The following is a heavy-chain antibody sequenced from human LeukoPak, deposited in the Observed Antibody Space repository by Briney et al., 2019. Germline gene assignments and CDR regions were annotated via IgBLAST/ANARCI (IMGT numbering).Heavy chain of an antibody. CDR1: GFTFSSYG. CDR3: AKDRYSGLNTIDY. V-gene: IGHV3-30*18. D-gene: IGHD6-13*01. J-gene: IGHJ4*02. Sequence: GRSLRLSCAASGFTFSSYGMHWVRQAPGKGLEWVAVISYDGSYKFYADSVKGRFTISRDNSKSTLYLQMNSLRAEDTAVYYCAKDRYSGLNTIDYWGQGTLATVSS. CDR2: ISYDGSYK.